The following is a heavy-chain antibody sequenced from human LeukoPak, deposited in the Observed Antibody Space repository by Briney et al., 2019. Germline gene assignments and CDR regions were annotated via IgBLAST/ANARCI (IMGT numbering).Heavy chain of an antibody. Sequence: GGSLRLSCAASGFTLSSYAMSWVRQAPGKGLEWVSAISGSGGSTYYADSVKGRFTISRDNSKNTLYLQMNSLRAEDTAVYYCAKAIAARLGYFDYWGQGTLVTVSS. J-gene: IGHJ4*02. CDR3: AKAIAARLGYFDY. CDR2: ISGSGGST. D-gene: IGHD6-6*01. CDR1: GFTLSSYA. V-gene: IGHV3-23*01.